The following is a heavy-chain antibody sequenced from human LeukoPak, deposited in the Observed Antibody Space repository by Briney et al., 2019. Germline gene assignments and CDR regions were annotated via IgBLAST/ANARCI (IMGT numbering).Heavy chain of an antibody. J-gene: IGHJ2*01. CDR2: IYYRGRT. Sequence: YIYYRGRTYYNPSLKGRVTISVDASKNQFSLKLSSVTAADTAVYYCARGYNWNRDWYFDLWGRGTLVTVSS. V-gene: IGHV4-31*02. CDR3: ARGYNWNRDWYFDL. D-gene: IGHD1-20*01.